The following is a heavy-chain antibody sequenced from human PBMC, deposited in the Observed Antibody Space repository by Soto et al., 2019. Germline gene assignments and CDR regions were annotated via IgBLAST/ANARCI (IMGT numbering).Heavy chain of an antibody. D-gene: IGHD5-12*01. CDR3: ARDLSDSGYDCFDY. CDR2: ISSSGSTI. J-gene: IGHJ4*02. CDR1: GFTFSDYY. V-gene: IGHV3-11*01. Sequence: GGSLRLSCAASGFTFSDYYMSWIRQAPGKGLEWVSYISSSGSTIYYADSVKGRFTISRDNAKNSLYLQMNSLRAEDTAVCYSARDLSDSGYDCFDYWGQGTLVTVSS.